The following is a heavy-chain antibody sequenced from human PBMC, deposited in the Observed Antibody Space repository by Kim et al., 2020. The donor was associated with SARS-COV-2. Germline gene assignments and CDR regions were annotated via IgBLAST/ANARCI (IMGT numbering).Heavy chain of an antibody. D-gene: IGHD2-2*01. J-gene: IGHJ4*02. CDR2: ISSNGFDT. V-gene: IGHV3-64*02. CDR1: GFIFYTYA. Sequence: GGSLRLSCAASGFIFYTYAMHWARQTPGKGLEYVSAISSNGFDTYYADSVRGRFTISRDNSKNTLFLQMGSLRPEDMGVYYCAREGRHCSGTACYVFDYWGQGTLVTVSS. CDR3: AREGRHCSGTACYVFDY.